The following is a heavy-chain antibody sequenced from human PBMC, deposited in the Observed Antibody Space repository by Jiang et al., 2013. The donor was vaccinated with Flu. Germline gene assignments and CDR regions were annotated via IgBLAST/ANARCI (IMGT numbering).Heavy chain of an antibody. CDR1: GGTFSSYA. J-gene: IGHJ4*02. D-gene: IGHD2-2*01. CDR3: ARDGTVVVPAATFDY. V-gene: IGHV1-69*04. CDR2: IIPILGIA. Sequence: GAEVKKPGSSVKVSCKASGGTFSSYAISWVRQAPGQGLEWMGRIIPILGIANYAQKFQGRVTITADKSTSTAYMELSSLRSEDTAVYYCARDGTVVVPAATFDYWGQGTLVTVSS.